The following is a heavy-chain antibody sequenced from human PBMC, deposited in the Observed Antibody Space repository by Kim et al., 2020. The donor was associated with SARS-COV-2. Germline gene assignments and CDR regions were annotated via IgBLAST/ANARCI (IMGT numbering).Heavy chain of an antibody. J-gene: IGHJ4*02. CDR3: ARAAGPRGSFDY. Sequence: SETLSLTCTVSGGSISSYYWSWIRQPPGKGLEWIGYIYYSGTTNYNPSLKSRVPTSVDTSKNQFPRKLTSVTAADTAVYYCARAAGPRGSFDYWGQGTLVTVSS. V-gene: IGHV4-59*01. CDR1: GGSISSYY. CDR2: IYYSGTT. D-gene: IGHD3-16*01.